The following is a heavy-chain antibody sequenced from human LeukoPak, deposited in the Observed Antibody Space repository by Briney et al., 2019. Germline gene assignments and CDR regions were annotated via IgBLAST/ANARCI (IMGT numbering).Heavy chain of an antibody. CDR3: ATDFWSGYTLVDY. J-gene: IGHJ4*02. CDR1: GFTFSGYS. V-gene: IGHV3-21*01. D-gene: IGHD3-3*01. CDR2: ISSSSSYI. Sequence: GGSLRLSCAASGFTFSGYSMNWVRQAPGKGLKGFSSISSSSSYIYYADPVKGRFTISRDNAKSSLYLQMNSLRAEDTAVYYCATDFWSGYTLVDYWGQGTLVTVSS.